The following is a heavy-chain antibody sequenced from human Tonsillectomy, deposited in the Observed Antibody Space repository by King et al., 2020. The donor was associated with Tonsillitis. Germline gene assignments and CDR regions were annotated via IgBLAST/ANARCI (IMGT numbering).Heavy chain of an antibody. CDR1: GFTFSSYG. CDR2: ISYDGSNK. V-gene: IGHV3-33*05. D-gene: IGHD3-10*01. CDR3: ARGGSGSYYFDY. J-gene: IGHJ4*02. Sequence: VQLVQSGGGVVQPGRSLRLSCAASGFTFSSYGMHWVRQAPGKGLEWVAVISYDGSNKYYAYSVNGRFTISRDNSKNTLYLQMNSLRAEDTAVYYCARGGSGSYYFDYWGQGTLVTVSS.